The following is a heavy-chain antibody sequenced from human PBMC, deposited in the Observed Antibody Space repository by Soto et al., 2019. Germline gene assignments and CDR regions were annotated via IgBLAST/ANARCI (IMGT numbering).Heavy chain of an antibody. CDR1: GGSIISGDYY. CDR3: ARVISEGGMDV. Sequence: SETLSLTCTVSGGSIISGDYYWSWIRQPPGKGLEWIGYIYYSGSTYYNPSLKSRVTISVDTSKNQFSLKLSSVTAADTAVYYCARVISEGGMDVWGQGTTVTVSS. J-gene: IGHJ6*02. V-gene: IGHV4-30-4*01. CDR2: IYYSGST.